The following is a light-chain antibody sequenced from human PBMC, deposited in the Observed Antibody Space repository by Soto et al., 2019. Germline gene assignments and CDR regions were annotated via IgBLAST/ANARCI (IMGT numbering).Light chain of an antibody. J-gene: IGKJ2*01. CDR1: QSVSSSY. CDR2: GAS. V-gene: IGKV3-20*01. CDR3: QHYEPSPMYT. Sequence: EIVLTQSPGTLSLSPGERATLSCRASQSVSSSYLAWYQQKPGQAPRLLIYGASSRATGIPDRFSGSGSGADFTLTISRLEPEDFAVYYCQHYEPSPMYTFGQGTKLEIK.